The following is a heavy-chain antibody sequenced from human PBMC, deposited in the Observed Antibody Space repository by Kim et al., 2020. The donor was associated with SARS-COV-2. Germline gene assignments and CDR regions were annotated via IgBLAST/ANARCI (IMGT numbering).Heavy chain of an antibody. V-gene: IGHV3-21*01. CDR3: ARDQYPSGLYFALCY. Sequence: DSVQGRFTNSRDNAKNSLYLQMNSLRAEDTAVYYCARDQYPSGLYFALCYWGQGTLVTVSS. D-gene: IGHD6-19*01. J-gene: IGHJ4*02.